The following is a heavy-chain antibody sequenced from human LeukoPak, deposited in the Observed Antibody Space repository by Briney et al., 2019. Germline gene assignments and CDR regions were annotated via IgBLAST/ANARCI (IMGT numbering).Heavy chain of an antibody. V-gene: IGHV3-23*01. CDR2: ITGGSTWT. D-gene: IGHD3-10*01. CDR1: GFTFGNFG. J-gene: IGHJ2*01. CDR3: ARELVSSGTGYFDL. Sequence: GGSLRLSCEASGFTFGNFGMTWVRQAPGKGLQWVSGITGGSTWTYYAASVKGRFTVSRDNSQNTLHLQMNSLRADDTAVYYCARELVSSGTGYFDLWGRGTLVTVSS.